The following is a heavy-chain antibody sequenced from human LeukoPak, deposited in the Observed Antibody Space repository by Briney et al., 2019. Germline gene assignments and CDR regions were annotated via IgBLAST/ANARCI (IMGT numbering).Heavy chain of an antibody. Sequence: GGSLRLSCAASGFTVSSNYMSWVRQAPGKGLEWVAVISYDGHRAFYGDSVKGRFTVSRDNSKSTLYLQMNALRTEDTAVYYCAKLSVTMIAVAYYLDYWGQGTLLTVSS. CDR2: ISYDGHRA. V-gene: IGHV3-30*18. D-gene: IGHD3-22*01. CDR1: GFTVSSNY. CDR3: AKLSVTMIAVAYYLDY. J-gene: IGHJ4*02.